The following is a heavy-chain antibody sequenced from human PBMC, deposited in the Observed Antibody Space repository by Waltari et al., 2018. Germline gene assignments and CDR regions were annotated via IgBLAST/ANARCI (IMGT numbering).Heavy chain of an antibody. CDR3: TKDLTHTNYEGFAN. CDR1: GFTYGYFV. D-gene: IGHD3-16*01. V-gene: IGHV3-9*01. CDR2: ITWNSGKV. Sequence: EVQLVESGGALVQPGRSLRLSCATSGFTYGYFVLHWVRQVPGKGLEWVAGITWNSGKVDYAGSVKGRFTISRDNAKNLLFLQMNSLRPEDTALYYCTKDLTHTNYEGFANWGLGTLVTVSS. J-gene: IGHJ4*02.